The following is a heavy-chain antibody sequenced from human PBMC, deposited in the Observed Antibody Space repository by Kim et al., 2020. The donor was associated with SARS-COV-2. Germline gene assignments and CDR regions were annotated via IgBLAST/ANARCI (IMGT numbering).Heavy chain of an antibody. D-gene: IGHD3-9*01. CDR1: GNSISSGSYY. CDR2: IYYSGST. CDR3: ARHAKYYDTWTGHYNPHFDY. J-gene: IGHJ4*02. V-gene: IGHV4-39*01. Sequence: SETLSLTCTVSGNSISSGSYYWGWIRQPPGKALEWIGSIYYSGSTYYNPSLKSRVTISVDTSKNQFSLKLTSVTAADTAVYYCARHAKYYDTWTGHYNPHFDYWGQGTLVTVS.